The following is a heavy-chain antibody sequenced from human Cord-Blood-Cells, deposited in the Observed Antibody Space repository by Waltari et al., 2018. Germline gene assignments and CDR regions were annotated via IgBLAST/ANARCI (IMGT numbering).Heavy chain of an antibody. CDR3: ARDTGYCSSTSCPYSPDAFDI. D-gene: IGHD2-2*01. V-gene: IGHV4-59*01. CDR1: GGSISRYY. CDR2: IYYSGST. J-gene: IGHJ3*02. Sequence: QVQLQESGPGLVKPSETLSLTCTVSGGSISRYYWSWIRQPPGKGLEWIGYIYYSGSTNYNPSLKSRVTISVDTSKNQFSLKLSSVTAADTAVYYCARDTGYCSSTSCPYSPDAFDIWGQGTMVTVSS.